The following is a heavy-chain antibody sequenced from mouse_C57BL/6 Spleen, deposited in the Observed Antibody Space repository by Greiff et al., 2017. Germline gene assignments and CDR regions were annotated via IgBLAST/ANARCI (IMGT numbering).Heavy chain of an antibody. Sequence: EVKVEESGGGLVQPGGSMKLSCVASGFTFSNYWMNWVRQSPEKGLEWVAQIRLKSDNYATHYAESVKGRFTISRDDSKSSVYLQMNNLRAEDTGIYYCTDITTVDWYFDVWGTGTTVTVSS. D-gene: IGHD1-1*01. V-gene: IGHV6-3*01. CDR2: IRLKSDNYAT. J-gene: IGHJ1*03. CDR3: TDITTVDWYFDV. CDR1: GFTFSNYW.